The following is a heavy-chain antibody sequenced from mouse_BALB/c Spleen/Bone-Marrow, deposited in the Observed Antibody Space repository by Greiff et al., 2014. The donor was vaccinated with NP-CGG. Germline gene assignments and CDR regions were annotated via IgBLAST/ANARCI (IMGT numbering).Heavy chain of an antibody. CDR2: INPYNGGT. CDR1: GYSFTDYT. V-gene: IGHV1-18*01. J-gene: IGHJ4*01. Sequence: EVQLQQSGPELVKPGASMKISCKASGYSFTDYTMNWVKQSHGKNLEWIGLINPYNGGTDYSQKFKGKATLTVDKSSSTAYMELLSLTSEDSAVYYCARGATMITPGDAMDYWGQGTSVTVSS. D-gene: IGHD2-4*01. CDR3: ARGATMITPGDAMDY.